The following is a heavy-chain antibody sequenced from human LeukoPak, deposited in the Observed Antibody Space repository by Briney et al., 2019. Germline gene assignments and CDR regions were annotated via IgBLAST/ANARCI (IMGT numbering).Heavy chain of an antibody. Sequence: ASVKVSCKASGYTFTSYGISCVRQAPGQGLEWMGWISAYNGNTNYAQKLQGRVTMTTDTSTSTAYMELRSLRSDDTAVYYCARDSPDYYDSSGQRWFDPWGQGTLVTVSS. CDR2: ISAYNGNT. D-gene: IGHD3-22*01. J-gene: IGHJ5*02. V-gene: IGHV1-18*01. CDR1: GYTFTSYG. CDR3: ARDSPDYYDSSGQRWFDP.